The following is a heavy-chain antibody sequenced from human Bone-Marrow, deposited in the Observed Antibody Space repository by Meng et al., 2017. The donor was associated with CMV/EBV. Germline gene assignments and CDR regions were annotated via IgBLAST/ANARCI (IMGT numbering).Heavy chain of an antibody. CDR2: IRYDGSNK. CDR3: AKDRGSYGDYGLRYYYGMDV. Sequence: GESLKISCAASGFTFSSYGMHWVRQAPGKGLEWVAFIRYDGSNKYYADSVKGRFTISRDNSKNTLYLQMNSLRAEDTAVYYCAKDRGSYGDYGLRYYYGMDVWGPGNTVNVSS. CDR1: GFTFSSYG. D-gene: IGHD4-17*01. V-gene: IGHV3-30*02. J-gene: IGHJ6*02.